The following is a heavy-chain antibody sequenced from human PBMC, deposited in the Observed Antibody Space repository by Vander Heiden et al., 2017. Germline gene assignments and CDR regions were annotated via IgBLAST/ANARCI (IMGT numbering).Heavy chain of an antibody. V-gene: IGHV2-70*01. CDR3: ARISWDYSNYEGWFDP. CDR2: IDWDDDK. J-gene: IGHJ5*02. D-gene: IGHD4-4*01. Sequence: QVTLRESGPALVKPTQTLTLTCTFSGFSLSTSGMCVSWIRQPPGKALEWLALIDWDDDKYYSTSLKTRLTISKDTSKNQVVLTMTNMDTVDTATYYCARISWDYSNYEGWFDPWGHGTLVTVSS. CDR1: GFSLSTSGMC.